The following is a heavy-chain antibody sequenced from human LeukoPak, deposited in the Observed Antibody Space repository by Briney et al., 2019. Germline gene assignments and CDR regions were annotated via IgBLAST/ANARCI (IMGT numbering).Heavy chain of an antibody. CDR2: ISGSGGST. CDR3: AKGFYDFWSGYSYTFWFDP. V-gene: IGHV3-23*01. Sequence: PGGSLRLSCAASGFTFSSYAMSWVRQAPGKGLEWVSAISGSGGSTYYADSVKGRFTISRDNSKNTLYLQMNSLRAEDTAVYYCAKGFYDFWSGYSYTFWFDPRGQGTLVTVSS. J-gene: IGHJ5*02. D-gene: IGHD3-3*01. CDR1: GFTFSSYA.